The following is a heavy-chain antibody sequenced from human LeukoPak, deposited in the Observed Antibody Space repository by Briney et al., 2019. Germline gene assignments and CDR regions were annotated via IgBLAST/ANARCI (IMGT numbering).Heavy chain of an antibody. Sequence: GGSLRLSCAGSGVTVSSNHMSWVRQAPGKGLEWVSAIYSGGGTYYADSVKGRFTPSRDISKNTLYLQMDSLRVEDTAVYYCVRDVSWGQGTLVTVSS. D-gene: IGHD3-16*02. CDR3: VRDVS. V-gene: IGHV3-66*01. CDR2: IYSGGGT. J-gene: IGHJ4*02. CDR1: GVTVSSNH.